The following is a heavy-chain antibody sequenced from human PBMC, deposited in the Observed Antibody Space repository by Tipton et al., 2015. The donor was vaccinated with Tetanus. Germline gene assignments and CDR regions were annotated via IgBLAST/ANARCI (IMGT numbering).Heavy chain of an antibody. D-gene: IGHD3-3*01. CDR3: ARDHVAIFGVVNKGAFYYYGMDV. J-gene: IGHJ6*02. V-gene: IGHV4-61*01. CDR2: IYYSGST. Sequence: TLSLTCAVSGGSVSSGSYYWSWIRQPPGKGLEWIGYIYYSGSTNYNPPLKSRVTISVDTSKNQFSLKLSSVTAADTAVYYCARDHVAIFGVVNKGAFYYYGMDVWGQGTTVTVSS. CDR1: GGSVSSGSYY.